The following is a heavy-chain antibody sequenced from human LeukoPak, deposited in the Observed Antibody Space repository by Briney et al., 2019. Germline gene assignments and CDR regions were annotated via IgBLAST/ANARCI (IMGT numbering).Heavy chain of an antibody. Sequence: SETLSLTCTVSSGSISGYYWTWIRQPPGKGLEWIGFISDGGITNYNPSLKSRVTISVDTSKNQFSLKLSSVTAADTAVYYCSGTEHWGQGTLVTVSS. J-gene: IGHJ1*01. CDR2: ISDGGIT. CDR1: SGSISGYY. CDR3: SGTEH. V-gene: IGHV4-4*08.